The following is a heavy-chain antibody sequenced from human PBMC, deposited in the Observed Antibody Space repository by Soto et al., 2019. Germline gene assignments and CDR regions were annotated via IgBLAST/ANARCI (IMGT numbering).Heavy chain of an antibody. V-gene: IGHV3-73*01. J-gene: IGHJ5*02. CDR3: TRSATELLYVP. Sequence: PGGSLRLSCVASGFTFSGSAIHWVRQASGKGLEWVGRIRSKADSYATAYAASVKGRFTISRDDSKNTAYLQMNSLKTEDTAVYYCTRSATELLYVPWGQGTLVTVSS. CDR2: IRSKADSYAT. CDR1: GFTFSGSA. D-gene: IGHD1-7*01.